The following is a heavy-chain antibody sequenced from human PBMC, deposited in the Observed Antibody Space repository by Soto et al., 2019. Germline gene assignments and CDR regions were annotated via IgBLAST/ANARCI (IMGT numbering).Heavy chain of an antibody. V-gene: IGHV3-30*18. Sequence: PGGSLRLSCAAPGFTFSRSGVHWARQAPGKWLGWVAVISYDGSDKYYAVSVEGRLTIYSDNSNNIFYMQMPRLRANAKAVYCCAKDVGRGRSRYYFDYWGQGTLVTVSS. CDR3: AKDVGRGRSRYYFDY. CDR1: GFTFSRSG. CDR2: ISYDGSDK. J-gene: IGHJ4*02. D-gene: IGHD3-10*01.